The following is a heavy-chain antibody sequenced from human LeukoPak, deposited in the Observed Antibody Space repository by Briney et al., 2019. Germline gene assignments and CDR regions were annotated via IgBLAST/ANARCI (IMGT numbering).Heavy chain of an antibody. CDR3: ATIATGRVDPDY. J-gene: IGHJ4*02. CDR1: GYSISSGYF. Sequence: SETLSLTCTVSGYSISSGYFWGWVRQSPGKGLEWIASLYHSGATYYNPSLKSRLTISVDTSKNHFSLELSSVTAADTAVYYCATIATGRVDPDYWGQGTLVTVSS. CDR2: LYHSGAT. D-gene: IGHD6-13*01. V-gene: IGHV4-38-2*02.